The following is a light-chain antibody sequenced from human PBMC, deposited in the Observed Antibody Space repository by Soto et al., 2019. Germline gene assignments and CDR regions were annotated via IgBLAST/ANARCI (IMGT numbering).Light chain of an antibody. Sequence: DVQMSQSPSTLSTLSGGRVHVTCRACQSISRELGWYQQKPGKAPKLLIHQASSLESGVPSRFRGSGSGTEFTLTISSLPPDDFATYYCQHYNGFSITFGQGTRVEIK. V-gene: IGKV1-5*03. CDR1: QSISRE. CDR2: QAS. J-gene: IGKJ5*01. CDR3: QHYNGFSIT.